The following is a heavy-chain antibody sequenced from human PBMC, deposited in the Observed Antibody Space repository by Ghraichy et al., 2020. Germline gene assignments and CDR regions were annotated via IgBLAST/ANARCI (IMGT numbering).Heavy chain of an antibody. CDR1: GGTFSSYA. CDR2: IIPILGIA. D-gene: IGHD1-26*01. J-gene: IGHJ6*02. CDR3: ATAPNGVGATHIYYYYGMDV. Sequence: SVKVSCKASGGTFSSYAISWVRQAPGQGLEWMGRIIPILGIANYAQKFQGRVTITADKSTSTAYMELSSLRSEVTAVYYCATAPNGVGATHIYYYYGMDVWGQGTTVTVSS. V-gene: IGHV1-69*04.